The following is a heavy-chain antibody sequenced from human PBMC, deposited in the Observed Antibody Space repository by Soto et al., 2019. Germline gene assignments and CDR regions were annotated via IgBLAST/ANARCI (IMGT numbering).Heavy chain of an antibody. D-gene: IGHD3-10*01. J-gene: IGHJ6*03. CDR1: GGSISSGGYY. Sequence: PSETLSLTCTVSGGSISSGGYYWSWISQHPGKGLEWIGYIYYSGSTYYNPSLKSRVTISVDTSKNQFSLKLSSVTAADTAVYYCARVSDYGSGFDPYYYYYMDVWGKGTTVTVSS. CDR3: ARVSDYGSGFDPYYYYYMDV. CDR2: IYYSGST. V-gene: IGHV4-31*02.